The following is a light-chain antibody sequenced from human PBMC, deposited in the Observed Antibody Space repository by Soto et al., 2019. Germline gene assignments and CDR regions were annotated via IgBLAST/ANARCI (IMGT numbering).Light chain of an antibody. CDR2: DAS. J-gene: IGKJ4*01. Sequence: DIQMTQSPSTLSATAGDRVTITCRASQSINIWLAWYQQKPGKAPKLLIYDASSLQSGVPSRFRGSTSGTEFTLTISSLQPDDFATYYCQQYNSYSRSFGGGTKV. CDR1: QSINIW. V-gene: IGKV1-5*01. CDR3: QQYNSYSRS.